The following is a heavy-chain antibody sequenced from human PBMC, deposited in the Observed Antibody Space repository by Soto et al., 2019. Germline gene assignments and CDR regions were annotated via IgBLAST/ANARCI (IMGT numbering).Heavy chain of an antibody. CDR2: ISSSSSYI. Sequence: GGSLRLSCAASGFTFSSYSMNWVRQAPGKGLEWVSSISSSSSYIYYADSVKGRFTISRDNAKNSLYLQRNSLRAEDTAVYYWARDRGGDYDAFGIWGQGTMVTVSS. V-gene: IGHV3-21*01. CDR3: ARDRGGDYDAFGI. D-gene: IGHD4-17*01. J-gene: IGHJ3*02. CDR1: GFTFSSYS.